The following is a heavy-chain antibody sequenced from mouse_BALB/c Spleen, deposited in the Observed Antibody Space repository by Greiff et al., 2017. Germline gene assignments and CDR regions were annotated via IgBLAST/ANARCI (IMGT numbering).Heavy chain of an antibody. D-gene: IGHD1-1*01. CDR1: GFNIKDTY. J-gene: IGHJ3*01. CDR3: ASPSSYWFAY. CDR2: IDPANGNT. Sequence: VQLHQSGAELVKPGASVKLSCTASGFNIKDTYMHWVKQRPEQGLEWIGRIDPANGNTKYDPKFQGKATITADTSSNTAYLQLSSLTSEDTAVYYCASPSSYWFAYWGQGTLVTVSA. V-gene: IGHV14-3*02.